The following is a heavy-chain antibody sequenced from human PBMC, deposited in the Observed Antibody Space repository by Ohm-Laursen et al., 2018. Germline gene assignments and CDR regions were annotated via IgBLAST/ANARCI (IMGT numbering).Heavy chain of an antibody. CDR1: GDSISAHY. CDR2: IHHTGYT. J-gene: IGHJ4*02. Sequence: SQTLSLTCSVSGDSISAHYWSWIRQPPGKGLEWIGYIHHTGYTTYNPSLKSRVTIATDTSKNQFSLKLSSVTAADTAVYYCAREVVVVASVFDYWGQGTLVTVPS. D-gene: IGHD2-15*01. V-gene: IGHV4-59*11. CDR3: AREVVVVASVFDY.